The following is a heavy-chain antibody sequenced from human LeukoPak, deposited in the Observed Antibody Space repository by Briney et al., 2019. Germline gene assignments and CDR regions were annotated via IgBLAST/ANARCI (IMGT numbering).Heavy chain of an antibody. CDR2: INSDGSST. D-gene: IGHD5-12*01. CDR1: GFTFSSYW. Sequence: GGSLRLSCAASGFTFSSYWMHWVRQAPGKGLVWVSRINSDGSSTSYADSVKGRFTISRDNTKNTLYLQMNSLRAEDTAVYYCTGARYSGYDKYYIDYWGQGTLVTVSS. CDR3: TGARYSGYDKYYIDY. V-gene: IGHV3-74*01. J-gene: IGHJ4*02.